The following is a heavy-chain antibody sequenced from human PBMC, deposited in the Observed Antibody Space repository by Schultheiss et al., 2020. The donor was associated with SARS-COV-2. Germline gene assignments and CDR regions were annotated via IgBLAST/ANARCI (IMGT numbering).Heavy chain of an antibody. CDR2: MNPNSGNT. CDR1: GYTFTSYD. Sequence: ASVKVSCKASGYTFTSYDINWVRQATGQGLEWMGWMNPNSGNTGYAQKFQGRVTMTRDTSTSTVYMELSSLRSEDTAVYYCARVRSIRSSGWYPVLYWGQGTLVTVSS. V-gene: IGHV1-8*01. D-gene: IGHD6-19*01. J-gene: IGHJ4*02. CDR3: ARVRSIRSSGWYPVLY.